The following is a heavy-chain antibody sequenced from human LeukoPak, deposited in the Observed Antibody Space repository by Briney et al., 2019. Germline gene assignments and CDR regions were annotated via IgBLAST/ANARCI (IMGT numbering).Heavy chain of an antibody. Sequence: PSETLSLTCTVSGGSISSSSYYWGWIRQPPGKGLEWIGSIYYSGSTYYNPSLKSRVTISVDTSKNQFSLKLSSVTAADTAVYYCARYTAMVLYNWFDPWGQGTLVTVSS. J-gene: IGHJ5*02. CDR1: GGSISSSSYY. V-gene: IGHV4-39*01. CDR3: ARYTAMVLYNWFDP. CDR2: IYYSGST. D-gene: IGHD5-18*01.